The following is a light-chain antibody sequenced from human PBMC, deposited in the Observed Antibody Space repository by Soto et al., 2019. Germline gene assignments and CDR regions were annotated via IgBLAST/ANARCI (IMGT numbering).Light chain of an antibody. CDR3: QQYNNWPET. J-gene: IGKJ1*01. CDR1: QSVSSN. CDR2: GAS. V-gene: IGKV3-15*01. Sequence: EIVITQSPPTLAASPGEKATLSCRASQSVSSNLAWYQQKPGQAPRLLIYGASTRATGIPARFSGSGSGTEFTLTISSLQSEDFAVYYCQQYNNWPETFGQGTKVDIK.